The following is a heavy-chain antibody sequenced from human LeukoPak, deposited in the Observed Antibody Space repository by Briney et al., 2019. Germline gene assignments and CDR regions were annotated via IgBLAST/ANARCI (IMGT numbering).Heavy chain of an antibody. D-gene: IGHD3-22*01. V-gene: IGHV1-69*13. Sequence: ASVKVSCKASGGTFSSYAISWVRQAPGQGLEWMGGIIPIFGTANYAQKFQGRVTITADESTSTAYMELSSLRSEDTAVYYCARDLLDKVDYYDSSPSGFDPWGQGTLVTVSS. CDR1: GGTFSSYA. CDR2: IIPIFGTA. J-gene: IGHJ5*02. CDR3: ARDLLDKVDYYDSSPSGFDP.